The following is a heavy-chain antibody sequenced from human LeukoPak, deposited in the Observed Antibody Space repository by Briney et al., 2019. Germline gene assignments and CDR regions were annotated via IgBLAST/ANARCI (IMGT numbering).Heavy chain of an antibody. CDR3: ARDPYTGSMFDY. V-gene: IGHV3-21*01. Sequence: PGGSLRLSCVTSGFTFTSVSMSWARQAPGKGLEWVAFIGHVAGDIFYGDSVKGRFNISRDDAKGSVYLQMNSLRVDDTAVYFCARDPYTGSMFDYWGHGTLVTVSS. J-gene: IGHJ4*01. CDR1: GFTFTSVS. CDR2: IGHVAGDI. D-gene: IGHD1-1*01.